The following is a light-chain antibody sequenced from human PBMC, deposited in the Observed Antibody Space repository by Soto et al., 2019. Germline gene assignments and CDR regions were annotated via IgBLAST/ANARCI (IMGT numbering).Light chain of an antibody. Sequence: EIVLTQSPGTLSLSPGERATLSCSASQSVSSSYLAWYQQKPGQAPRLLIYGASSRATGIPDRFSGSGSETEFTLTISSLQSEDYAIYYCQQYNNWPPWTFGQGTKVDIK. J-gene: IGKJ1*01. CDR3: QQYNNWPPWT. V-gene: IGKV3-20*01. CDR1: QSVSSSY. CDR2: GAS.